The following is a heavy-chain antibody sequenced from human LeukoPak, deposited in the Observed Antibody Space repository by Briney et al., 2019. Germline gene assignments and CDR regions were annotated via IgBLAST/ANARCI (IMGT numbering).Heavy chain of an antibody. CDR3: ARVSSLTREAFDI. CDR2: IFYSGST. J-gene: IGHJ3*02. CDR1: GVSISSINYY. V-gene: IGHV4-39*01. D-gene: IGHD7-27*01. Sequence: PSETLSLTCTVSGVSISSINYYWDWIRQPPGKGLVWIGSIFYSGSTYYNPSLKSRVTISVNTSKNLFSLNLTFVTAADTAVYYCARVSSLTREAFDIWGQGTMVTVSS.